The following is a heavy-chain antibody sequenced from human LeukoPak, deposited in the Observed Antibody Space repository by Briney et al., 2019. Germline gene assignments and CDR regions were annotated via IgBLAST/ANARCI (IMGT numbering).Heavy chain of an antibody. J-gene: IGHJ6*03. D-gene: IGHD3-9*01. CDR3: ARDRGQTGYYWSYYYYMDV. CDR1: GFTFSDYS. V-gene: IGHV3-48*01. CDR2: ISGGSSTM. Sequence: PGGSLRLSCAAPGFTFSDYSMNWVRQAPGKGLEWVSYISGGSSTMYYADSVKGRFTISRDNAKNSLYLQMNSLRAEDTAVYYCARDRGQTGYYWSYYYYMDVWGIGTTVTVSS.